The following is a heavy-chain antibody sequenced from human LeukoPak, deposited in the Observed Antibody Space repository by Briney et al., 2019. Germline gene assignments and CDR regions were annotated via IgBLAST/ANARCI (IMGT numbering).Heavy chain of an antibody. D-gene: IGHD3-3*01. J-gene: IGHJ4*02. Sequence: ASVKVSCKASGYTFTSYDINWVRQATGQGLEWMGWMNPNSGNTGYAQKFQGRVTMTRNTSISTAYMELSSLRSEDTAVYYCARGLRSYYDFWSGIQGDNWGQGTLVTVFS. CDR2: MNPNSGNT. CDR3: ARGLRSYYDFWSGIQGDN. V-gene: IGHV1-8*01. CDR1: GYTFTSYD.